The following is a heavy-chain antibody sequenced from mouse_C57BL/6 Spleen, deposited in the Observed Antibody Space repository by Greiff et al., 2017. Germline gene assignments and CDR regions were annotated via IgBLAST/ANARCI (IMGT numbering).Heavy chain of an antibody. CDR3: AIITTVSMDY. V-gene: IGHV1-42*01. D-gene: IGHD1-2*01. Sequence: VHVKQSGPELVKPGASVKISCKASGYSFTGYYMNWVKQSPEKSLEWIGEINPSTGGTTYNQKFKAKATLTVDKSSSTAYMQLKSLTSEDSAVYYCAIITTVSMDYWGQGTSVTVSS. CDR1: GYSFTGYY. J-gene: IGHJ4*01. CDR2: INPSTGGT.